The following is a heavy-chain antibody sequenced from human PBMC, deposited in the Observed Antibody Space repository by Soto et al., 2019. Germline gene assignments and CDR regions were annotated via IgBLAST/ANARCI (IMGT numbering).Heavy chain of an antibody. J-gene: IGHJ4*02. CDR2: ISAYNGNT. CDR1: GYTFTSYG. V-gene: IGHV1-18*01. CDR3: ARVAATVTHIHFDY. D-gene: IGHD4-17*01. Sequence: ASVKVSCKASGYTFTSYGISWVRQAPGQGLEWMGWISAYNGNTNYAQKLQGRVTMTTDTSTSTAYMELRSLRSDDTAVYYCARVAATVTHIHFDYWGQGTLVTVSS.